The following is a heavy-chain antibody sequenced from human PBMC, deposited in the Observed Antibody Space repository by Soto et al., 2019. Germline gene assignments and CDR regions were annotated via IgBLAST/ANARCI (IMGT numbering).Heavy chain of an antibody. J-gene: IGHJ4*02. CDR1: GFTFSRFA. Sequence: EVQMLESGGGLVQPGGSLRLSCVASGFTFSRFAMSWVRQAPGKGLEWVSAISNSGGSTYYADSVKGRFTIARDNAKNTLYLQMSSLRAEDTALYYCSSSSPASDYWGQGTLVTVSS. CDR3: SSSSPASDY. V-gene: IGHV3-23*01. CDR2: ISNSGGST. D-gene: IGHD3-10*01.